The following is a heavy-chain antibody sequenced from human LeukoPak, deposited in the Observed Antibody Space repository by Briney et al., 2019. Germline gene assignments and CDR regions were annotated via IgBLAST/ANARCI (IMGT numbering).Heavy chain of an antibody. CDR3: ATHGIVGATSHPAFDI. CDR1: GGSISSSSYY. CDR2: IYYSGST. V-gene: IGHV4-39*01. D-gene: IGHD1-26*01. Sequence: SETLSLTCTVSGGSISSSSYYWGWIRQPPGKVLEWIGSIYYSGSTYYNPSLKSRVTISVDTSKNQFSLKQSSVTAADTAVYYCATHGIVGATSHPAFDIWGQGTMVTVSS. J-gene: IGHJ3*02.